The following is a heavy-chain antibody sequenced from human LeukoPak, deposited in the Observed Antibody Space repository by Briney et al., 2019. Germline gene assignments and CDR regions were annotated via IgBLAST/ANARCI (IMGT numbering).Heavy chain of an antibody. CDR2: INPSGGST. D-gene: IGHD2-2*01. J-gene: IGHJ5*02. Sequence: ASVKVSCKASGYTFTSYYMHWVRQAPGQGLEWMGIINPSGGSTSYAQKFQGRVTMTRDTSTSTVYMELSSLRSEDTAVYYCARKGAFTSSGYCSSTSCYGRIHGNWFDPWGQGTLVTVSS. V-gene: IGHV1-46*01. CDR1: GYTFTSYY. CDR3: ARKGAFTSSGYCSSTSCYGRIHGNWFDP.